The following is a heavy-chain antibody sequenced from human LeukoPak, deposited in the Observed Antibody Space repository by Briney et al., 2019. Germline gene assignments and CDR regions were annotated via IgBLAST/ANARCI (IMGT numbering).Heavy chain of an antibody. CDR2: LRGDGDT. V-gene: IGHV3-23*01. CDR3: AKASWVSSADAVL. D-gene: IGHD6-13*01. Sequence: GGSLRLSCEASGFTFSSYAMSWVRQALARRLEWVSSLRGDGDTFYGDSVKGRFTLSRDGSRKTVYLQLNNLRVEDTAIYYCAKASWVSSADAVLWGQGTLVTVSS. J-gene: IGHJ4*02. CDR1: GFTFSSYA.